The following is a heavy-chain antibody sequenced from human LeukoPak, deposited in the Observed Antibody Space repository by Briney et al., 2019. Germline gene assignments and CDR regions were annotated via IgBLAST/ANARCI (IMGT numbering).Heavy chain of an antibody. J-gene: IGHJ4*02. CDR3: ARAAFSYSSSWGFDY. D-gene: IGHD6-13*01. Sequence: SQTLSLTCTVSGGSISSGDYYWSWIRQPPGKGLEWIGYIYYNGSTYYNPSLKSRVTISVDTSKNQFSLKLSSVTAADTAVYYCARAAFSYSSSWGFDYWGQGTLVTVSS. V-gene: IGHV4-30-4*01. CDR1: GGSISSGDYY. CDR2: IYYNGST.